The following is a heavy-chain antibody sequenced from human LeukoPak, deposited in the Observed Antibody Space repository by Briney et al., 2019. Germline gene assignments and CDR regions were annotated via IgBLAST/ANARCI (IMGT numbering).Heavy chain of an antibody. J-gene: IGHJ3*02. CDR3: ASTVTIPTRAFDI. CDR2: ISSSSGYI. Sequence: PGGSLRLSCAVSGFTFSSYAMNWVRQAPGKGLEWVSSISSSSGYIFYADSVKGRFTISRDNAKNSLYLQMNSLRAEDTAVYYCASTVTIPTRAFDIWGQGTMVTVSS. CDR1: GFTFSSYA. D-gene: IGHD3-3*01. V-gene: IGHV3-21*01.